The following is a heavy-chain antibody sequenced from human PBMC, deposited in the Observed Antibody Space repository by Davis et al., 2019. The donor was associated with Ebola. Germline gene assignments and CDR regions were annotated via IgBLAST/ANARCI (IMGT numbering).Heavy chain of an antibody. CDR2: IWYDGSNK. D-gene: IGHD2-21*02. J-gene: IGHJ4*02. CDR1: GFTFSSYA. Sequence: GESLKISCAASGFTFSSYAMHWVRQAPGKGLEWVAVIWYDGSNKYYADSVKGRFTISRDNSKNTLYLQMNSLRAEDTAVYYCARNNRGGDWDYWGQGTLVTVSS. CDR3: ARNNRGGDWDY. V-gene: IGHV3-33*08.